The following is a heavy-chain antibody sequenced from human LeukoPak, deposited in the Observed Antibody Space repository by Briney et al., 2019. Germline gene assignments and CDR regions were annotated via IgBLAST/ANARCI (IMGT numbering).Heavy chain of an antibody. J-gene: IGHJ6*02. V-gene: IGHV3-21*01. CDR1: GFTFSSYS. CDR3: ARRRYCGGGGCSGMDV. D-gene: IGHD2-15*01. CDR2: ISSSSSYI. Sequence: GGSLRLSCAASGFTFSSYSMNWVRQAPGKGLEWVSSISSSSSYIYYADSVKGRFTISRDNAKNSLYLQMNSLRAEDTAVYYCARRRYCGGGGCSGMDVWGQGTTVTVSS.